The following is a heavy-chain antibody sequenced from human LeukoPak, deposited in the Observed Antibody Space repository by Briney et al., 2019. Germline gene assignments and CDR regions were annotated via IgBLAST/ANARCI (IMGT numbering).Heavy chain of an antibody. D-gene: IGHD6-13*01. CDR1: GGSISSGDYY. J-gene: IGHJ4*02. CDR3: ARDSSSWGGFDY. CDR2: IYYSGSA. V-gene: IGHV4-30-4*08. Sequence: TSETLSLTCTVSGGSISSGDYYWSWIRQPPGKGLEWIGYIYYSGSAYYNPSLKSRVALSVDTSKNQFSLKLTSVTAADTAVYYCARDSSSWGGFDYWGQGTLVTVSS.